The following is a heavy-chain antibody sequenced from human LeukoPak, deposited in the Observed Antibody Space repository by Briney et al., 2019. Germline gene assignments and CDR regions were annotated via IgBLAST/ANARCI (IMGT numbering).Heavy chain of an antibody. V-gene: IGHV3-48*03. Sequence: GGSLRLSCAASGFPFSSYGMHWLRQAPGKGLEWLSFITTNGNSIYYADSVRGRFTISRDDAKNSLYLQINSLRAEYTAVYYCARDRVVANIGQLSPFHYCGQGTLVTVSS. CDR2: ITTNGNSI. J-gene: IGHJ4*02. CDR1: GFPFSSYG. D-gene: IGHD3-22*01. CDR3: ARDRVVANIGQLSPFHY.